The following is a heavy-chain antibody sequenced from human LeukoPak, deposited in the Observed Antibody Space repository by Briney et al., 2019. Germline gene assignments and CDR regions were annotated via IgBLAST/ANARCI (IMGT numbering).Heavy chain of an antibody. CDR1: GGSFSSYY. CDR2: IYTSGST. D-gene: IGHD4-11*01. Sequence: SDPPSVTCTVAGGSFSSYYWSWIRQPPGKGLEWIGYIYTSGSTNYNPSLKSRVTISVDTSKNQFSLKLSSVTAADTAVYYCARLGDDYRVDYWGQGTLVTVSS. J-gene: IGHJ4*02. V-gene: IGHV4-4*09. CDR3: ARLGDDYRVDY.